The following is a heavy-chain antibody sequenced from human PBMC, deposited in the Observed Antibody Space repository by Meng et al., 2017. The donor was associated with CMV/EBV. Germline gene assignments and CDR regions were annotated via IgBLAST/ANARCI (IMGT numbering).Heavy chain of an antibody. Sequence: GESLKISCAASGFTFSSYAMHWVRQAPGKGLEWVAVISYDGSNKYYADSVKGRFTISRDNSKNTLYLQMNSLRAEDTAVYYCARGYSSSSRSGYWGQGTLVTVSS. CDR1: GFTFSSYA. CDR3: ARGYSSSSRSGY. D-gene: IGHD6-6*01. CDR2: ISYDGSNK. V-gene: IGHV3-30-3*01. J-gene: IGHJ4*02.